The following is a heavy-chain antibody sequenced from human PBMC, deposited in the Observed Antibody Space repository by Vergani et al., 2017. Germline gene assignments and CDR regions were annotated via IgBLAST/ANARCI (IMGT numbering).Heavy chain of an antibody. CDR1: GFTFSSYA. V-gene: IGHV3-23*01. Sequence: EVQLLESGGILVQPGESLTLSCAASGFTFSSYAMSWVRQAPGKGLEWVSLIRGGGDYTYYADSMEGPFTISRDNSKNTLYLQMKSLRPEDTAVYYCAKEGGGYCSGGTCYPEYWGQGTLVIVSS. CDR3: AKEGGGYCSGGTCYPEY. J-gene: IGHJ4*02. D-gene: IGHD2-15*01. CDR2: IRGGGDYT.